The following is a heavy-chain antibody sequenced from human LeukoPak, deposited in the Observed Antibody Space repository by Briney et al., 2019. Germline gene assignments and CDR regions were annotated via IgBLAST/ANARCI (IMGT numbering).Heavy chain of an antibody. CDR1: GFTFSSYA. Sequence: GSLRLSCAASGFTFSSYAMSWVRQAPGKGLEWVSAISGSGGSTYYADSVKGRFTISRDSSKNTLSLQVNSLRAEDTAVYYCATASRGWYDYWGQGTLLTVSS. J-gene: IGHJ4*02. V-gene: IGHV3-23*01. CDR3: ATASRGWYDY. CDR2: ISGSGGST. D-gene: IGHD6-19*01.